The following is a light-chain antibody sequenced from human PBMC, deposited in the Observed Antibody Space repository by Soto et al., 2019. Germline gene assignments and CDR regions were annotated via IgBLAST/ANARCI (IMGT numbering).Light chain of an antibody. V-gene: IGLV2-14*01. Sequence: QSVLTQPASVSGSPGQSITISCTGTSSDVGGYNSVSWYQQHPGKAPKLVIYEVTNQPSGISNRFSGSKSGNTASLTISGLQAEDEADYYCSSYTSSSTRVFGTGTKVTVL. J-gene: IGLJ1*01. CDR2: EVT. CDR3: SSYTSSSTRV. CDR1: SSDVGGYNS.